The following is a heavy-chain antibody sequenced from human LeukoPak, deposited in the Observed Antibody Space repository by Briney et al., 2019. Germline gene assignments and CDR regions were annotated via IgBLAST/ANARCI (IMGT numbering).Heavy chain of an antibody. Sequence: SETLSLTCAVYGGSFSGYYWSWIRQPPGKGLEWIGEINHSGSTNYNPSLKSRVTISVDTSKNQFSLKLSSVTAADTAVYYCATNGGNSNYWYFDLWGRGTLVTVSS. V-gene: IGHV4-34*01. J-gene: IGHJ2*01. D-gene: IGHD4-23*01. CDR1: GGSFSGYY. CDR2: INHSGST. CDR3: ATNGGNSNYWYFDL.